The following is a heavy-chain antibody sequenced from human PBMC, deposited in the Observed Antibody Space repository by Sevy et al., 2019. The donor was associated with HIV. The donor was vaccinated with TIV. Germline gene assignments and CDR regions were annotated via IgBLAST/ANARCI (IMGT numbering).Heavy chain of an antibody. Sequence: GGSLRLSCAASGFTVTFNSMSWVRQAPGRGLVWVSVIYVGRNTYYADSVKGRFTIFRDSFKDTVDLQMDSLRPEDSGVYYCVREMTGIDNWGQGTLVTVSS. D-gene: IGHD3-9*01. CDR2: IYVGRNT. CDR1: GFTVTFNS. V-gene: IGHV3-53*01. J-gene: IGHJ4*02. CDR3: VREMTGIDN.